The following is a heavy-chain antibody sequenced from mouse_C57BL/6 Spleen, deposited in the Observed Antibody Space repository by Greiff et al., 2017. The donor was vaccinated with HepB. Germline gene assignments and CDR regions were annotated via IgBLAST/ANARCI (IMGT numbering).Heavy chain of an antibody. D-gene: IGHD3-2*02. CDR1: GYTFTDYY. CDR3: ARKGHGYSSGYAWFAY. J-gene: IGHJ3*01. CDR2: INPNNGGT. V-gene: IGHV1-26*01. Sequence: EVQLQQSGPELVKPGASVKISCKASGYTFTDYYMNWVKQSHGKSLERIGDINPNNGGTSYNQKFKGKATLTVDKASSTAYMELRSLTSEDSAVYYCARKGHGYSSGYAWFAYWGQGTLVAVSA.